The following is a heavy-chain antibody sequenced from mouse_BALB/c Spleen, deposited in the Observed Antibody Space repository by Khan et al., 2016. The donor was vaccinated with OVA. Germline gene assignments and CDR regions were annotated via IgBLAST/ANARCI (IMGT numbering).Heavy chain of an antibody. CDR2: INTYTGEP. D-gene: IGHD2-10*01. V-gene: IGHV9-3-1*01. CDR1: GYTFTNDG. Sequence: QIQLVQSGPELKKPGETVKISCKASGYTFTNDGMNWVKQAPGKGLKWMGWINTYTGEPTYADDFKGRFAFSLETSASTAYLQINNLKNEDTATDFCARPPYFSYVFVYWGQGTSVTVSS. J-gene: IGHJ4*01. CDR3: ARPPYFSYVFVY.